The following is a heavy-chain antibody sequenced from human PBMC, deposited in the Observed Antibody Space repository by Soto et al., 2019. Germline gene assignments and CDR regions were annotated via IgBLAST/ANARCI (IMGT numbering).Heavy chain of an antibody. Sequence: GGSLRLSCAASGFTFSSYGMHWVRQAPGKGLEWVAVISYDGSNKYYADSVKGRFTISRDNSKNTLYLQMNSLRAEDTAVYYCAKDTLDFGELFIYLATHFDYWGQGTLVTVSS. CDR3: AKDTLDFGELFIYLATHFDY. CDR2: ISYDGSNK. J-gene: IGHJ4*02. D-gene: IGHD3-10*01. V-gene: IGHV3-30*18. CDR1: GFTFSSYG.